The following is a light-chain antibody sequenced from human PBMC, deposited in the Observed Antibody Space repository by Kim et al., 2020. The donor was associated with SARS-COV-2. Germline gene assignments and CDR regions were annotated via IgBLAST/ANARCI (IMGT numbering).Light chain of an antibody. J-gene: IGLJ1*01. CDR2: DVS. CDR1: SSDVGGYNY. Sequence: SALTQPASVSGSPGQSITISCTGTSSDVGGYNYVSWYQQHPGKAPKLMIYDVSNRPSGVSSRFSGSKSGNTASLTISGLQAEDESDYYCSSFTSSSTIVFGTGTKVTVL. V-gene: IGLV2-14*03. CDR3: SSFTSSSTIV.